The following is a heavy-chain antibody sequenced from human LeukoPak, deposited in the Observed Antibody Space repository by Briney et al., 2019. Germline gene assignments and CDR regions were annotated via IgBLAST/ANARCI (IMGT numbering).Heavy chain of an antibody. CDR3: ASNIAAAGTTAFDY. CDR1: GGSISRYY. CDR2: IYYSGST. D-gene: IGHD6-13*01. Sequence: SETLSLTCTVSGGSISRYYWSWIRQPPGKGLEWIGYIYYSGSTNYNPSLKSRVTISVDTSKNEFSLKLSSVTAADTAVYYCASNIAAAGTTAFDYWGQGTLVTVSS. J-gene: IGHJ4*02. V-gene: IGHV4-59*08.